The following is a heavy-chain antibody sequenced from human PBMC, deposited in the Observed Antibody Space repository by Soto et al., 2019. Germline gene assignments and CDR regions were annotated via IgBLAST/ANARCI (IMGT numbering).Heavy chain of an antibody. CDR2: INHSGST. Sequence: SETLSLTCAVYGGSFSGYYWSWVRQPPGKGLERIGEINHSGSTNYNPSLKSRVTISVDTSKNQFSLKLSSVTAADTAVYYCAGEGSSSSPWFDPWGQGTLVTVSS. CDR3: AGEGSSSSPWFDP. D-gene: IGHD6-6*01. V-gene: IGHV4-34*01. J-gene: IGHJ5*02. CDR1: GGSFSGYY.